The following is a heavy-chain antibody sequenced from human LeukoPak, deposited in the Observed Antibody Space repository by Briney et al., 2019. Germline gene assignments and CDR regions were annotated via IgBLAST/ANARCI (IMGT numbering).Heavy chain of an antibody. J-gene: IGHJ4*02. D-gene: IGHD1-7*01. CDR3: AKFVGYNWNYGYFDY. V-gene: IGHV3-23*01. CDR2: ISGSGGST. Sequence: PGGSLRLSCAASGFTFSSYAMSWVRQAPGKGLEWVSAISGSGGSTYYADSVKGRFTISRDNSKNTLYLQMNSLRAEDTAVYYCAKFVGYNWNYGYFDYWGQGTLVTVSS. CDR1: GFTFSSYA.